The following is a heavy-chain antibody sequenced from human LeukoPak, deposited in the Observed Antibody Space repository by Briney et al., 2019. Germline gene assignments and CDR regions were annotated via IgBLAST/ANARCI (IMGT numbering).Heavy chain of an antibody. J-gene: IGHJ3*02. V-gene: IGHV4-38-2*02. Sequence: PSETLSLTCTVSGGSISSGFYWGWIRQPPGKGLEWIGSIYHSGNTYYNPSLKSRVTISVDTSKNQVSLKLSSMTAADTAVYYCARGFDGPNAFDIWGQGTMVTVSS. CDR1: GGSISSGFY. CDR3: ARGFDGPNAFDI. D-gene: IGHD3-9*01. CDR2: IYHSGNT.